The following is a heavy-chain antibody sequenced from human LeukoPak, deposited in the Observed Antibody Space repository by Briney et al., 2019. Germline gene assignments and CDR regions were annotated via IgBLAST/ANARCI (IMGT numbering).Heavy chain of an antibody. CDR1: GFTFSDYY. J-gene: IGHJ4*02. Sequence: GGSLRLSCAASGFTFSDYYMSWIRQAPGKGLEWLAYISSGSSTIYYADSVKGRFTTSRDNAKNSLSLQMNSLRAEDTAVYYCAKAAYSYGLPVDYWGQGTLVTVSS. CDR3: AKAAYSYGLPVDY. V-gene: IGHV3-11*01. D-gene: IGHD5-18*01. CDR2: ISSGSSTI.